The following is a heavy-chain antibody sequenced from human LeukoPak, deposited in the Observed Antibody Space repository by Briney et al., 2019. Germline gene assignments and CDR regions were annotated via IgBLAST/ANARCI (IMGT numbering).Heavy chain of an antibody. Sequence: ASVKVSCKASGGTFSSYAISWVRQAPGQGLEWMGGIIPIFGTANYAQKFQGRVTITADESTSTAYMELSSLRSEDTAVYYCAGDRPPRSGPVVVTATDAFDIWGQGTMVTVSS. V-gene: IGHV1-69*13. CDR2: IIPIFGTA. D-gene: IGHD2-21*02. CDR1: GGTFSSYA. J-gene: IGHJ3*02. CDR3: AGDRPPRSGPVVVTATDAFDI.